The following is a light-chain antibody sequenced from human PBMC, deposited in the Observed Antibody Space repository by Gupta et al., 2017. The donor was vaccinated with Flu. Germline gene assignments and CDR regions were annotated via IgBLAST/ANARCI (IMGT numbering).Light chain of an antibody. Sequence: QLVLTQSPSASASLGASVQLTCTLSSGHSSYAIAWHQQQPEKGPRYLMNVNTDGSNRKGDGIPDRFSGSSSGAERYLTISSLQSEDEAEYYCQTWDTGIQVFGGGTKLIVL. V-gene: IGLV4-69*01. CDR2: VNTDGSN. CDR3: QTWDTGIQV. J-gene: IGLJ3*02. CDR1: SGHSSYA.